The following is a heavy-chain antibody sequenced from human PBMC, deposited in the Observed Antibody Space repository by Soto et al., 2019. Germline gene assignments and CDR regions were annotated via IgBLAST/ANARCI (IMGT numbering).Heavy chain of an antibody. Sequence: QITLKESGPPLVKPTQTLTLTCTFSGFSLSTSGVGVGWIRQPPGKALEWLALIYWDDDKRYSPSLKSRLTITKDTSKNQVVLTMTNMDTVDTATYYCAHRPGGGSHGDYWGQGTLVTVSS. D-gene: IGHD1-26*01. CDR2: IYWDDDK. CDR1: GFSLSTSGVG. J-gene: IGHJ4*02. V-gene: IGHV2-5*02. CDR3: AHRPGGGSHGDY.